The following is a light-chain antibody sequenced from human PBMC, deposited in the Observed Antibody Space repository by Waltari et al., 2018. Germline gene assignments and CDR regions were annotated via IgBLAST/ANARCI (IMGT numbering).Light chain of an antibody. CDR3: CSYAGADTSVL. CDR2: DVL. Sequence: QSALTQPRSVSGSPGQSVTVSCTGTSSDVGGYDFVSWYQQYPGKAPKLIIFDVLQRPPGGPDRFSGAKSGNTAALTISGLLNDDEADYYCCSYAGADTSVLFGGGTTLTVL. CDR1: SSDVGGYDF. V-gene: IGLV2-11*01. J-gene: IGLJ2*01.